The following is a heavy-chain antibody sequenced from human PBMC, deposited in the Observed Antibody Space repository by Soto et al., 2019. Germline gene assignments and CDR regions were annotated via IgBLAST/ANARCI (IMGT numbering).Heavy chain of an antibody. V-gene: IGHV3-20*04. Sequence: EVQLVESGGGVVRPGGSLRLSCAASGFTFDDYGMSWVRQAPGKGLEWVSGINWNGGSTGYADSVKGRFTISRDNAKNSLYLQMNSLRAEDTALYYCARNGRARSGWYVGPDYYYYGMDVWGQGTTVTVSS. CDR2: INWNGGST. D-gene: IGHD6-19*01. J-gene: IGHJ6*02. CDR3: ARNGRARSGWYVGPDYYYYGMDV. CDR1: GFTFDDYG.